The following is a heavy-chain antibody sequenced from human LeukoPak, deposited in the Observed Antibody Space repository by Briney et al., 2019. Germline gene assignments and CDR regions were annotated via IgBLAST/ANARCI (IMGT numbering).Heavy chain of an antibody. CDR3: ARVGEVVSGQEYYFDY. Sequence: SETLSLTCTVSGGSISSGDYYWSWIRQPPGKGLEWVGYIYCSGSTYYNPSLKSRVTISVDTSKNQFSLKLSSVTAADTAVYYCARVGEVVSGQEYYFDYWGQETLVTVSS. CDR1: GGSISSGDYY. D-gene: IGHD2-15*01. J-gene: IGHJ4*02. CDR2: IYCSGST. V-gene: IGHV4-30-4*01.